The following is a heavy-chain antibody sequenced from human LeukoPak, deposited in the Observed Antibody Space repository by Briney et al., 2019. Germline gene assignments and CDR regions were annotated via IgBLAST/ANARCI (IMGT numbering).Heavy chain of an antibody. CDR1: GGTFSSYP. CDR3: AKFRGGSYGTYFDY. Sequence: SVKVSCKTSGGTFSSYPITWVRQARGQGLEWMGRIIPIFGVGNYAQKFQGRVTIIADKSTSTAYMELTSLRSEDTAVYYCAKFRGGSYGTYFDYWGQGTLVTVSS. V-gene: IGHV1-69*02. D-gene: IGHD2-21*01. J-gene: IGHJ4*02. CDR2: IIPIFGVG.